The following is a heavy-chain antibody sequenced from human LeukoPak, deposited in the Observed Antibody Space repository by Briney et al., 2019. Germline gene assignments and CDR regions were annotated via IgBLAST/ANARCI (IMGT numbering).Heavy chain of an antibody. J-gene: IGHJ5*02. Sequence: SDTLSLTCTVSGDSISSSSYYWAWIRQPPGKGLEWIGSIYFSGSTYYNPSLKSRVTISVDTSKNLLALKLSSVTAADTAVYYCAKYGSGSYYWFDPWGQGILVTVSS. D-gene: IGHD3-10*01. CDR3: AKYGSGSYYWFDP. CDR1: GDSISSSSYY. CDR2: IYFSGST. V-gene: IGHV4-39*01.